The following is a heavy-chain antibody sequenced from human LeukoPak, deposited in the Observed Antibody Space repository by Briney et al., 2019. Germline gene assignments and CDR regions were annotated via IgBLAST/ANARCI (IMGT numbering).Heavy chain of an antibody. Sequence: SETLSLTCTVSGGSISNGDYCWTWIRQHPGKGLEWIGYIYYSGSTYYNPSLKSRVVISVDTSKNQFSLKLKSVTAADTAVYYCARDRRWLRFHGFDIWGQGTMVTVSS. CDR1: GGSISNGDYC. CDR3: ARDRRWLRFHGFDI. D-gene: IGHD5-12*01. CDR2: IYYSGST. J-gene: IGHJ3*02. V-gene: IGHV4-31*03.